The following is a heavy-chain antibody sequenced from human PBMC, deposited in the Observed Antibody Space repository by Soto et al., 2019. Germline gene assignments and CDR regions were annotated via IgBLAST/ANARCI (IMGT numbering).Heavy chain of an antibody. J-gene: IGHJ3*02. CDR3: ARTLTIWSFSDAFDI. CDR2: ISSSSSTI. CDR1: GFTFSSYS. Sequence: GGSLRLSCAASGFTFSSYSMNWVRQAPGKGLEWVSYISSSSSTIYYADSVKGRFTISRDNAKNSLYLQMNSLRAEDTAVYYCARTLTIWSFSDAFDIWGQGTMVTVSS. V-gene: IGHV3-48*01. D-gene: IGHD3-9*01.